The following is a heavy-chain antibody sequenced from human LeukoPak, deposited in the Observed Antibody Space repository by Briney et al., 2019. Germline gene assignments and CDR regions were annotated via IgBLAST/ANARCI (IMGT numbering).Heavy chain of an antibody. Sequence: PSETLSLTCAVSGYSISSGYYWGWIRQPPGKGLEWIGSIYPSGSTYYNPSLKSRVTISVDTSKNQFSLKLSSVTAADTAVYYCARALNDYVWGSYPPPYYFDYWGQGTLVTVSS. J-gene: IGHJ4*02. D-gene: IGHD3-16*02. CDR1: GYSISSGYY. CDR2: IYPSGST. V-gene: IGHV4-38-2*01. CDR3: ARALNDYVWGSYPPPYYFDY.